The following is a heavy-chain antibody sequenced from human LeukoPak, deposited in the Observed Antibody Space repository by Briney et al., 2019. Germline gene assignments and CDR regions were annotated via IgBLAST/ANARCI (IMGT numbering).Heavy chain of an antibody. CDR1: GFTFSSYS. Sequence: GGSLRLSCAASGFTFSSYSMNWVRQAPGKGLEWVSSISSSSSYIYYADSVKGRFTISRDNAKNSLYLQMNSLRAEDTAVYYCASLSPGYSSSWVLPPAPYGMDVWGQGTTVTVSS. CDR2: ISSSSSYI. D-gene: IGHD6-13*01. CDR3: ASLSPGYSSSWVLPPAPYGMDV. J-gene: IGHJ6*02. V-gene: IGHV3-21*01.